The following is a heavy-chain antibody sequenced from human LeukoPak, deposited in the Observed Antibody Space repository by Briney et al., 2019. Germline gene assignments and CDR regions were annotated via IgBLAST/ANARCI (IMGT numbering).Heavy chain of an antibody. CDR2: ISSSGSTM. CDR3: AGRFDY. J-gene: IGHJ4*02. Sequence: PGGSLRLSCAASGFTFSSCRMNWVRQAPGKGLEWVSYISSSGSTMDYADSVKGRFTISRDNAKNSLYLQMNSLRAEDTAVYYCAGRFDYWGQGTLVTVSS. V-gene: IGHV3-48*01. CDR1: GFTFSSCR.